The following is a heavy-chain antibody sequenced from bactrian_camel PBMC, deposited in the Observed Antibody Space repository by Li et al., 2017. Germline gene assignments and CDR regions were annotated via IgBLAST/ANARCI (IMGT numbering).Heavy chain of an antibody. Sequence: HVQLVESGGGSVQAGGSLRLSCAASAYTHVNCRMAWFRQAPGKEREGVACVYIGVESTYNTYYADSVKGRFTVSQGDAKNTLYLQMNSLKPEDTAMYYCAAELGGWVARCPDDDFGYWGQGTQVTVS. CDR2: VYIGVESTYNT. D-gene: IGHD5*01. CDR1: AYTHVNCR. J-gene: IGHJ6*01. V-gene: IGHV3S63*01. CDR3: AAELGGWVARCPDDDFGY.